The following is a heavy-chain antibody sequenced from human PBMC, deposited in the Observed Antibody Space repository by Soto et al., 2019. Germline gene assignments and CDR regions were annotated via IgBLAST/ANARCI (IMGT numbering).Heavy chain of an antibody. CDR2: MNPNSGNT. CDR3: ARDVYMAEDV. Sequence: QVQLVQSGAEVKKPGASVKVSCKASGYTFTSYDINWVRQATGQGLEWMGWMNPNSGNTGYAQKFQGRVTRTRNTSLRTGYMGRSSLRSEDTAVYSCARDVYMAEDVWGQGTTVTVSS. D-gene: IGHD1-1*01. J-gene: IGHJ6*02. CDR1: GYTFTSYD. V-gene: IGHV1-8*01.